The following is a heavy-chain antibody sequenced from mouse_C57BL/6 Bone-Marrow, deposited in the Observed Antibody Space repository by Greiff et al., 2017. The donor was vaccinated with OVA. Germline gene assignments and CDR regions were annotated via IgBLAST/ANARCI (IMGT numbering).Heavy chain of an antibody. CDR2: ISSGGDYI. CDR3: TREYYYGSIHWYFDV. Sequence: EVKVEESGEGLVKPGGSLKLSCAASGFTFSSYAMSWVRQTPEKRLEWVAYISSGGDYIYYADTVKGRFTISRANARNTLYLQMSSLKSEDTAMYYCTREYYYGSIHWYFDVWGTGTTVTVSS. V-gene: IGHV5-9-1*02. D-gene: IGHD1-1*01. J-gene: IGHJ1*03. CDR1: GFTFSSYA.